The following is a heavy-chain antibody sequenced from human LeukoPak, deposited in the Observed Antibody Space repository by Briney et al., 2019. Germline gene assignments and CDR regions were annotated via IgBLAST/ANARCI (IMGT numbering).Heavy chain of an antibody. D-gene: IGHD6-6*01. CDR2: IIPIFGTA. V-gene: IGHV1-69*05. J-gene: IGHJ6*03. CDR3: AGEYSSSYNYYYYYMDV. CDR1: GGTFSSYA. Sequence: SVKVSCKASGGTFSSYAISWVRKAPGQGLELMGGIIPIFGTANYAQKFQGRVTITTDESTSTAYMELSSLRSEDTAVYYCAGEYSSSYNYYYYYMDVWGKGTTVTVSS.